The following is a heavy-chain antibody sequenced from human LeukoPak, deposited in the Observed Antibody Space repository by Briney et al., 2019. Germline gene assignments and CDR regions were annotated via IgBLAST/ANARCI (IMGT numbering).Heavy chain of an antibody. D-gene: IGHD2-2*01. CDR2: IDWDDDK. V-gene: IGHV2-70*01. CDR1: GFSLSTSGMC. Sequence: SGPALVKPTQTLTLTCTFSGFSLSTSGMCVSWIRQPPVKALEWLALIDWDDDKYYSTSLKTRLTISKDTSKNQVVLTMTNMDPVDTATYYCARTPADIVVVPAAMRHYYYGMDVWGKGTTVTVSS. J-gene: IGHJ6*04. CDR3: ARTPADIVVVPAAMRHYYYGMDV.